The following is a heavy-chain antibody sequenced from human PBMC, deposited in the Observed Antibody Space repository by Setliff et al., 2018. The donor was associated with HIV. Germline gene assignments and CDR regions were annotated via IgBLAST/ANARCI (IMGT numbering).Heavy chain of an antibody. CDR3: ARDKGIREAASLDY. CDR1: GGTFSDFR. Sequence: GASVKVSCKASGGTFSDFRITWVRQAPGQGLEWMGEITPFVGIPNYAQKFQGRVTISADESTATAYIELSSLTSQDTAVYYCARDKGIREAASLDYWGQGSLVTVSS. CDR2: ITPFVGIP. V-gene: IGHV1-69*10. D-gene: IGHD6-13*01. J-gene: IGHJ4*02.